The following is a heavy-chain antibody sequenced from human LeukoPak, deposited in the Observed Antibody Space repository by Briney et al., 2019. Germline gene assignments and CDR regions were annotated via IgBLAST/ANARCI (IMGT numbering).Heavy chain of an antibody. CDR3: ARARITMVRGVIITLDAFDI. CDR2: INTNTGNP. CDR1: GYTFTSYA. Sequence: ASVKVSCKASGYTFTSYAMNWVRQAPGQGLEWMGWINTNTGNPTYAQGFTGRFVFSLDTSVSTAYLQISSLKAEDTAVCYCARARITMVRGVIITLDAFDIWGQGTMVTVSS. D-gene: IGHD3-10*01. V-gene: IGHV7-4-1*02. J-gene: IGHJ3*02.